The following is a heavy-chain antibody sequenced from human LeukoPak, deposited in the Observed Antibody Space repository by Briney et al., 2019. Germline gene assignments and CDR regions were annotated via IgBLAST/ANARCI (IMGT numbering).Heavy chain of an antibody. D-gene: IGHD6-13*01. CDR3: ARVLPSSSWYRTYYYYYMDV. J-gene: IGHJ6*03. V-gene: IGHV1-2*02. CDR1: GYTFTGYY. Sequence: ASVKVSCKASGYTFTGYYMHWVRQAPGQGLEWMGWINPNSGGTNYAQKFQGRVTMTRDTSISTAHMELSRLRSDDTAVYYCARVLPSSSWYRTYYYYYMDVWGKGTTVTVSS. CDR2: INPNSGGT.